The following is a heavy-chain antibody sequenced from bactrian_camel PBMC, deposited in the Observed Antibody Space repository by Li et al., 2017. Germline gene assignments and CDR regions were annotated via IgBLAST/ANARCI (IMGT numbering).Heavy chain of an antibody. CDR2: INSGGGST. Sequence: VQLVESGGGLVQPGGSLRLSCTDSGFTFSKHTMSWVRQAPGKGIEWVSAINSGGGSTYYADSVKGRFTISRDNAKNTLYLQMNSLKTEDTAVYYCATRTYCSGGYCYDLPRGEYNYWGQGTQVTVS. J-gene: IGHJ4*01. V-gene: IGHV3S31*01. D-gene: IGHD2*01. CDR1: GFTFSKHT. CDR3: ATRTYCSGGYCYDLPRGEYNY.